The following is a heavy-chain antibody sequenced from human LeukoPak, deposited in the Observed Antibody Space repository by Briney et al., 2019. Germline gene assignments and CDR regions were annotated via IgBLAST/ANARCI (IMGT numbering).Heavy chain of an antibody. CDR2: INPNSGGT. V-gene: IGHV1-2*02. J-gene: IGHJ5*02. D-gene: IGHD3-9*01. Sequence: ASVKVSCKASGYTFTGYYMHWVRQAPGQGLEWMGWINPNSGGTNYAQKFQGRVTMTRDTSISTAYMELSRLRSDDTAVYYCARDGPVLRYFDWLSQNWFDPWGQGTLVTVSS. CDR1: GYTFTGYY. CDR3: ARDGPVLRYFDWLSQNWFDP.